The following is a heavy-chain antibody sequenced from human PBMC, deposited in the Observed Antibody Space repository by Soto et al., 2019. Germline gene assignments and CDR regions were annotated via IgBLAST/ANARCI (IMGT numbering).Heavy chain of an antibody. Sequence: GESLKISCKGSGYSFTSYWIGWVRQMPGKGLEWMGIIYPGDSDTRYSPSFQGQVTISADKSISTAYLQWSSLKASGTAMYYCARQHGGSSRRGRQLVPNLDYWGQGTLVTVSS. J-gene: IGHJ4*02. V-gene: IGHV5-51*01. CDR3: ARQHGGSSRRGRQLVPNLDY. CDR2: IYPGDSDT. CDR1: GYSFTSYW. D-gene: IGHD6-13*01.